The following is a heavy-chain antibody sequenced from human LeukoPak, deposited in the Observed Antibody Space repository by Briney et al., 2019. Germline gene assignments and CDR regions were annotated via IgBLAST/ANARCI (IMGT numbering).Heavy chain of an antibody. CDR2: ISPDGNID. J-gene: IGHJ4*02. V-gene: IGHV3-30*03. Sequence: PGRSLRLSCAASGFTFTTFGIHWVRQAPGKGLEWVAAISPDGNIDYYSDSVKGRFSIYRDDSKNMIYLQMNSLRGEDSAVYFCARINNFDDFWGQGTLVTVSS. CDR1: GFTFTTFG. CDR3: ARINNFDDF. D-gene: IGHD1-1*01.